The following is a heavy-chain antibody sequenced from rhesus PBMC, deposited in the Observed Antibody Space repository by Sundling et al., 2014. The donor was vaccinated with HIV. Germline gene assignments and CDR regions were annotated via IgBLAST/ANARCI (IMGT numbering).Heavy chain of an antibody. D-gene: IGHD3-28*01. Sequence: QVQLQESGPGVVKASETLSLTCAVSGFSITSSYYYWNWIRQSPGKGLEWIGYITYSGSTTYNPSLKNRVTISRDTSKNQFSLQVTSVTAADTAVYYCARVSYYDSGYYGRFDSWGQESWSPSPQ. J-gene: IGHJ4*01. CDR2: ITYSGST. V-gene: IGHV4-122*02. CDR1: GFSITSSYYY. CDR3: ARVSYYDSGYYGRFDS.